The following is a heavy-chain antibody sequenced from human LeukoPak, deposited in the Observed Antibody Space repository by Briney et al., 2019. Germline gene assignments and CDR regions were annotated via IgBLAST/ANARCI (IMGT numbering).Heavy chain of an antibody. CDR3: ARAETAAAGTPVDY. D-gene: IGHD6-13*01. V-gene: IGHV4-39*07. J-gene: IGHJ4*02. CDR2: NYYSGST. Sequence: SETLSLTCTVSGGSISNSVHYWSWIRQPPGKGLEWIGSNYYSGSTYYNPSLKSRVTISVDTSKNQFSLKLSSVTAADTAVYYCARAETAAAGTPVDYWGQGTLVTVSS. CDR1: GGSISNSVHY.